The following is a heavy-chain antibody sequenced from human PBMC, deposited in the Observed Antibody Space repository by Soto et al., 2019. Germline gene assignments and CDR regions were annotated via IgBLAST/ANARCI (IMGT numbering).Heavy chain of an antibody. CDR2: IYYSGST. J-gene: IGHJ4*02. Sequence: PSETLSLTCTVSGGSISSYYWSWIRQPPGKGLEWIGYIYYSGSTNYNPSLKSRVTISVDTSKNQFSLKLSSVTAADTAVYYCARTLIPSYSSGWFFDYWGQGTLVTVSS. CDR3: ARTLIPSYSSGWFFDY. D-gene: IGHD6-19*01. CDR1: GGSISSYY. V-gene: IGHV4-59*01.